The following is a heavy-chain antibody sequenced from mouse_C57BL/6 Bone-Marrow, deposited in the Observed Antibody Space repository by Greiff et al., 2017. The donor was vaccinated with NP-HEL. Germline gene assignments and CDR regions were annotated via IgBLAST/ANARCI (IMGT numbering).Heavy chain of an antibody. CDR2: IDPETGGT. V-gene: IGHV1-15*01. CDR1: GYTFTDYE. Sequence: VQLQESGAELVRPGASVTLSCKASGYTFTDYEMHWVKQTPVHGLEWIGAIDPETGGTAYNQKFKGKAILTADKSSSTAYMELRSLTSEDSAVYYCTPITTVVAPHWYFDVWGTGTTVTVSS. J-gene: IGHJ1*03. D-gene: IGHD1-1*01. CDR3: TPITTVVAPHWYFDV.